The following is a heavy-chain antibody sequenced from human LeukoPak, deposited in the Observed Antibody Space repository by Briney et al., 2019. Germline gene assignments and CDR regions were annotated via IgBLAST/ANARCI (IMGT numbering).Heavy chain of an antibody. V-gene: IGHV3-53*01. CDR2: THSDGST. CDR1: FTVSSNY. CDR3: ARGENGIGAAFDI. J-gene: IGHJ3*02. D-gene: IGHD3-16*01. Sequence: GGSLRLSCGFTVSSNYMSWVRQAPGKGLEWVSLTHSDGSTYYADSVKGRFTISRDNSENSLYLQMTTLRAEDTAVYYCARGENGIGAAFDIWGQGTMVTVSS.